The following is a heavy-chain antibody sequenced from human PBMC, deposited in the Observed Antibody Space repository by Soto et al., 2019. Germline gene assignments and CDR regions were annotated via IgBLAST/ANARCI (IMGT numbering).Heavy chain of an antibody. Sequence: QVQLVQSGAEVKKPGASVKVSCKASGYTFTGYYMHWVRQAPGQGLEWMGWINPNSGGTNYAQKFQGRVTMTRDTSISTAYMELSRLRSDDTAVYYCARAVRCGGDCSLDAFDIWGQGTMVTVSS. CDR1: GYTFTGYY. CDR3: ARAVRCGGDCSLDAFDI. J-gene: IGHJ3*02. V-gene: IGHV1-2*02. CDR2: INPNSGGT. D-gene: IGHD2-21*02.